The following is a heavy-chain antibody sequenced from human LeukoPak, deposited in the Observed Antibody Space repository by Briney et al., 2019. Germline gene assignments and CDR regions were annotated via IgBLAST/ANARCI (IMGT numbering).Heavy chain of an antibody. CDR1: GFTFSSYA. CDR3: ATGYSSGWYLAY. J-gene: IGHJ4*02. Sequence: GGSLRLSCAASGFTFSSYAMSWVRQAPGKGLEWVSAISGSGGSTYYADPVKGRFTISRDNSKNTLYLQMNSLRAEDTAVYYCATGYSSGWYLAYWGQGTLVTVSS. D-gene: IGHD6-19*01. CDR2: ISGSGGST. V-gene: IGHV3-23*01.